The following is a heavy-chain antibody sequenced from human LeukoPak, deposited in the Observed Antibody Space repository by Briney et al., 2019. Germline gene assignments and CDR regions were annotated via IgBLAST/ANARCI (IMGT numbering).Heavy chain of an antibody. V-gene: IGHV3-23*01. CDR2: FDTGFGT. D-gene: IGHD6-19*01. J-gene: IGHJ4*02. CDR3: ARSSGWWSLDY. Sequence: QPGGSLRLSCAASGFTFSTASLHWVRQAPGRGLEWVSAFDTGFGTYYPDSLKGRFTISRDNSKNTLFLQMNSVRAEDTAVYYCARSSGWWSLDYWGQGTLVTVSS. CDR1: GFTFSTAS.